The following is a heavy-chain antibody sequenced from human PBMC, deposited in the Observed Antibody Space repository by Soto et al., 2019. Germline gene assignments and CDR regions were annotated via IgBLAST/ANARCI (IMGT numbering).Heavy chain of an antibody. J-gene: IGHJ4*02. CDR2: ISAST. CDR3: AIRMYSTRWYYLDY. Sequence: EMQLLESGGGLVQAGGSLRLSCAASGFTVSSYALNWVRQAPGKGLEWVSGISASTYYADSVKGRFTISRDTSNNTLYLQMNCLRAEDTAIYFCAIRMYSTRWYYLDYWGQGTLVTVSS. CDR1: GFTVSSYA. D-gene: IGHD6-13*01. V-gene: IGHV3-23*01.